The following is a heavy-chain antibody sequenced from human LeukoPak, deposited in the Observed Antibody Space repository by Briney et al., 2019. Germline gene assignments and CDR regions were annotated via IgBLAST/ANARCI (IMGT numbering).Heavy chain of an antibody. D-gene: IGHD4-17*01. V-gene: IGHV1-2*02. Sequence: ASVQVSCKASGYTFTDYYMHWVRQAPGQGLEWMGWLNPNTGGTNYAQNFQDRVTMTRDTSIFTAYMDLSRLRSDDTAVYYCARARIDAYGAYGTAFDIWGQGTMVTVSS. CDR2: LNPNTGGT. CDR3: ARARIDAYGAYGTAFDI. CDR1: GYTFTDYY. J-gene: IGHJ3*02.